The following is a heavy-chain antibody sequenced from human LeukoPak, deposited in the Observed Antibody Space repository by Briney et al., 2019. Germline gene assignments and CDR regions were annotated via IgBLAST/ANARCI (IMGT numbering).Heavy chain of an antibody. CDR3: ARDSTGYSSSHYYYYYYMDV. CDR1: GGSISSYY. D-gene: IGHD6-13*01. V-gene: IGHV4-59*01. Sequence: SETLSLTCTVSGGSISSYYWSWIRQPPGKGLEWIGYIYYSGYTNYNPSLKSRVTISVDTSKNQFSLKLSSVTAADTAVYYCARDSTGYSSSHYYYYYYMDVWGKGTTVTISS. J-gene: IGHJ6*03. CDR2: IYYSGYT.